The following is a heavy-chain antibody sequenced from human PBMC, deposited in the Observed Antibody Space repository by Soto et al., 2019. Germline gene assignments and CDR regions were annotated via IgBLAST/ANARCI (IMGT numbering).Heavy chain of an antibody. CDR1: GGTFSSYA. Sequence: QVQLVQSGAEVKKPGSSVKVSCKASGGTFSSYAISWVRQAPGQGLEWMGGIIPIFGTANYAQKFQGRVTITADESTSTAYMELSSLRSEDTAVYYCARRNDSSGYPRTHYYYYGMDVWGQGTTVTVSS. V-gene: IGHV1-69*12. CDR3: ARRNDSSGYPRTHYYYYGMDV. D-gene: IGHD3-22*01. J-gene: IGHJ6*02. CDR2: IIPIFGTA.